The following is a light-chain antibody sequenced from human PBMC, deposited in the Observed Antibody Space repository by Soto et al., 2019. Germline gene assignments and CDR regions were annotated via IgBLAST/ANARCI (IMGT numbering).Light chain of an antibody. CDR1: QSVSSNY. V-gene: IGKV3-20*01. J-gene: IGKJ3*01. CDR3: HQYGLSPPYT. Sequence: EIVLTQSPGTLSLSPGERATLSCGASQSVSSNYLAWYQQKPGRAPRLLIYEASNRATGIPARFSGSGSGTDFTLTISRLEPEDFAVYYCHQYGLSPPYTFGPGTKVDIK. CDR2: EAS.